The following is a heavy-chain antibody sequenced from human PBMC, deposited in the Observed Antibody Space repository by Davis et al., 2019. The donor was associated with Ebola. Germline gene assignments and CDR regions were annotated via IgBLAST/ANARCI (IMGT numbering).Heavy chain of an antibody. CDR3: ICSQQPFDY. CDR1: GFTFSGSA. Sequence: GGSLRLSCAASGFTFSGSAMHWVRQASGKGLEWVGRIRSKANSYATAYAASVKGRFTISRDDSKNTAYLQMNNLKTEDTAVYYCICSQQPFDYWGQGTLVTVSS. V-gene: IGHV3-73*01. D-gene: IGHD3-10*02. CDR2: IRSKANSYAT. J-gene: IGHJ4*02.